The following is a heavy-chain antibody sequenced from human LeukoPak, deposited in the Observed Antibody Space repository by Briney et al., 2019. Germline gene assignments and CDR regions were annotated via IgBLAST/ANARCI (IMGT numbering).Heavy chain of an antibody. CDR3: ARNRLGYCSGGSCD. CDR1: GFTFSSYS. Sequence: GGSLRLSCAASGFTFSSYSMNWVRQAPGKGLEWVSSISSSSSYIYYADSVKGRFTISRDNAKNSLYLQMNSLRAEDTAVYYCARNRLGYCSGGSCDWGQGTLVTVSS. D-gene: IGHD2-15*01. J-gene: IGHJ4*02. V-gene: IGHV3-21*01. CDR2: ISSSSSYI.